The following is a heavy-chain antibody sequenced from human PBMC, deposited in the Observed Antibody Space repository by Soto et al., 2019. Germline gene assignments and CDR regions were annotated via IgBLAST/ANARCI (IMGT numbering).Heavy chain of an antibody. D-gene: IGHD3-16*02. CDR1: GFTFSSYA. CDR3: ARLSYISTDFDY. CDR2: ISSNGGST. V-gene: IGHV3-64*01. Sequence: EVQLVESGGGLVQPGGSLRLSCAASGFTFSSYAMHWVRQAPGKGLEYVSAISSNGGSTYYATSVKGRFTISRYNTKNTLYRQMGSLRAEDIAVYYCARLSYISTDFDYWGQGTLVTVSS. J-gene: IGHJ4*02.